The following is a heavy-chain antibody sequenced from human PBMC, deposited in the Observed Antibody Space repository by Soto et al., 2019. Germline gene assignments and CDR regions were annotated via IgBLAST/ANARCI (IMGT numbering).Heavy chain of an antibody. V-gene: IGHV4-4*02. J-gene: IGHJ2*01. CDR1: GGSISTSNW. CDR3: ARRIYGDWYFDL. CDR2: IYQSGST. D-gene: IGHD3-16*01. Sequence: QVQLQEAGPGLVKPSGTLSLTCAVSGGSISTSNWWSWVRQPPEKGLEWIGEIYQSGSTNYNPSLKNRVTIALDQSKNQFALILSSVPAAATAVYYCARRIYGDWYFDLWGRGTLVTVSS.